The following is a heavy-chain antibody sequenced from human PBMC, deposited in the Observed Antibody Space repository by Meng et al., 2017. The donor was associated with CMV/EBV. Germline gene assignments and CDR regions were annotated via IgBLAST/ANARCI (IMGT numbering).Heavy chain of an antibody. J-gene: IGHJ6*02. D-gene: IGHD2-2*01. CDR1: GYTFTGYY. V-gene: IGHV1-2*02. CDR2: INPNSGGT. CDR3: ARDQSSTSYYSYGMNV. Sequence: ASVKVSCKASGYTFTGYYMHWVRQAPGQGLEWMGWINPNSGGTNYAQKFQGRVTMTRDTSISTAYMELSRLRSDDTAVYYCARDQSSTSYYSYGMNVWGQGTTVTVSS.